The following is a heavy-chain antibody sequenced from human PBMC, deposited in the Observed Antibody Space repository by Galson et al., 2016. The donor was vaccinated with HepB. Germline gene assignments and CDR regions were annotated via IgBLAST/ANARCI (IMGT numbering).Heavy chain of an antibody. CDR2: FDPEDGET. D-gene: IGHD3-9*01. CDR1: GYTLTELS. J-gene: IGHJ6*02. V-gene: IGHV1-24*01. CDR3: AALRGILTGYYSDGMDV. Sequence: SVKASCKVSGYTLTELSMHWERQAPGIGLEWMGNFDPEDGETIYAQKFQGRVTMTGDTSTGTAYMELSSLRSEDTAEYYCAALRGILTGYYSDGMDVWGQGTSVTVSS.